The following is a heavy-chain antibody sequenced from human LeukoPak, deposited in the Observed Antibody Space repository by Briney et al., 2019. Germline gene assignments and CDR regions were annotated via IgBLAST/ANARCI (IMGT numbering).Heavy chain of an antibody. CDR1: GGSISSGGYY. V-gene: IGHV4-31*03. CDR3: ARAKRPDYDFWSGYPSTHYYYYGMDV. CDR2: IYYSGST. Sequence: SETLSLTCTVSGGSISSGGYYWSWIRQHPGKGLEWIGYIYYSGSTYYNPSLKSRVTISVATSKNQFSLKLGSVTAAATAVYYCARAKRPDYDFWSGYPSTHYYYYGMDVWGQGTTVTVSS. J-gene: IGHJ6*02. D-gene: IGHD3-3*01.